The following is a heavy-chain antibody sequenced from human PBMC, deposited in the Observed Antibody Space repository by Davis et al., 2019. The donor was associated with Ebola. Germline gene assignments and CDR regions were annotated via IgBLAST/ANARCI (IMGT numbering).Heavy chain of an antibody. CDR1: GGPFSSGRYY. D-gene: IGHD3-3*01. CDR2: IYTSGST. CDR3: ARDYGDFWSHHYHGMDV. Sequence: PSETLSPTCALPGGPFSSGRYYWSWILQPAGKGLEWIGRIYTSGSTNYNPSLKSRVTMSVDTSKNQFSLKLSSVTAADTAVYYCARDYGDFWSHHYHGMDVWGQGTTVTVSS. V-gene: IGHV4-61*02. J-gene: IGHJ6*02.